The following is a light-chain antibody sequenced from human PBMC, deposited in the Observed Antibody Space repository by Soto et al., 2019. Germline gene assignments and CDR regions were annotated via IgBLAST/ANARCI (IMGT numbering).Light chain of an antibody. CDR1: QSVSSNY. V-gene: IGKV3-11*01. Sequence: EIVFTQSPVTLSLSPGERATLSCRASQSVSSNYLVWYQHKPGQAPRLLIFGASNRATGIPARFSGSGSGTDFTLTINSLEPEDFAVYYCQQRSSWPITFGQGTRLEIK. CDR3: QQRSSWPIT. J-gene: IGKJ5*01. CDR2: GAS.